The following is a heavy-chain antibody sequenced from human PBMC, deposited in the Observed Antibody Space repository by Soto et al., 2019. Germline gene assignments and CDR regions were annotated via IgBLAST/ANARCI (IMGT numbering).Heavy chain of an antibody. Sequence: QVQLVQSGAEVKKPGSSVKVSCKASGGTFSRYSITWVRQAPGHGLEWIGRIIPIFGIASYAQKFQGRVTITADESTSTAYMELSSLRSDDTAMYYCAREDRDRETGLVQAAIDGMDVWGQGTTVTVSS. CDR2: IIPIFGIA. J-gene: IGHJ6*02. D-gene: IGHD2-2*01. CDR1: GGTFSRYS. CDR3: AREDRDRETGLVQAAIDGMDV. V-gene: IGHV1-69*08.